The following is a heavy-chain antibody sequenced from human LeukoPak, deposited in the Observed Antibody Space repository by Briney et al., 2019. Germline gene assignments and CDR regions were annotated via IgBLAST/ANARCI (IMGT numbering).Heavy chain of an antibody. CDR2: ISGSGGST. CDR1: GFTFSSYA. CDR3: AKHSNWIYGAQHTDY. J-gene: IGHJ4*02. D-gene: IGHD4-17*01. Sequence: GSLRLSCAASGFTFSSYAMSWARQAPGKGLEWVSAISGSGGSTYYADSVKGRFTISRDNSKNTLYLQMNSLRAEDTAVYYCAKHSNWIYGAQHTDYWGQGPLVTVSS. V-gene: IGHV3-23*01.